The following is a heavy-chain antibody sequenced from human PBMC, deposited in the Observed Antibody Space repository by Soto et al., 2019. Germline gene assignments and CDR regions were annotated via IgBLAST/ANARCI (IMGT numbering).Heavy chain of an antibody. Sequence: QVQLVESGGGVVQPGRSLRLSCAASGFTFSSYGMHWVRQAPGKGLEWVAVIWYDGSNKYYADSVKGRFTIARDNSKNTLYLQMNSLRAEDTAVYYCARDMVNLEGGDYWGQGTLVTVSS. CDR3: ARDMVNLEGGDY. D-gene: IGHD3-10*01. V-gene: IGHV3-33*01. J-gene: IGHJ4*02. CDR1: GFTFSSYG. CDR2: IWYDGSNK.